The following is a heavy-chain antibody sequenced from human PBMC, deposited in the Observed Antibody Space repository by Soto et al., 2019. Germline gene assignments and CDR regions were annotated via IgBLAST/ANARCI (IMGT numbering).Heavy chain of an antibody. Sequence: EVQLLESGGGLVQPGGSLRLSCAASGFTLGTYAMNWVRQAPGKGLEWVSTISGSGHSTYYADSVKGRFTISRDNSRNTLYLQMNSLRAEDTAVYFCAKDRSVDTRDWFDPWGQGTLVTVSS. D-gene: IGHD5-18*01. V-gene: IGHV3-23*01. CDR1: GFTLGTYA. CDR2: ISGSGHST. J-gene: IGHJ5*02. CDR3: AKDRSVDTRDWFDP.